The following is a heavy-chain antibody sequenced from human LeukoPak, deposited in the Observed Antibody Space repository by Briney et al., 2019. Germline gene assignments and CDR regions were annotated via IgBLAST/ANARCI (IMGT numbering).Heavy chain of an antibody. J-gene: IGHJ4*02. D-gene: IGHD3-22*01. V-gene: IGHV3-23*01. CDR2: ISGSGDRT. CDR1: GFTFSSYG. CDR3: AKYSHDSSGSYDY. Sequence: QPGGSLRLSCAASGFTFSSYGMHWVRQAPGKGLEWVSAISGSGDRTYYADSVKGRFTISRDNSKNTLYLQMNSLRAEDTAVYYCAKYSHDSSGSYDYWGQGTLVTVSS.